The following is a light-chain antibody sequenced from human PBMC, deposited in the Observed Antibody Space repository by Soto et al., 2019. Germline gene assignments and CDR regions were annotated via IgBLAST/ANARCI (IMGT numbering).Light chain of an antibody. Sequence: QSVLTQPATESGSPGQSITISSTGASSDVGGFDHVSWYQQHPGKVPRLLIYDVSSRPSGVSDRFSGSKSGNTASLTISGLQAEDEADYYCNSFTTTNTYVFGTGTKVTVL. V-gene: IGLV2-14*03. J-gene: IGLJ1*01. CDR3: NSFTTTNTYV. CDR1: SSDVGGFDH. CDR2: DVS.